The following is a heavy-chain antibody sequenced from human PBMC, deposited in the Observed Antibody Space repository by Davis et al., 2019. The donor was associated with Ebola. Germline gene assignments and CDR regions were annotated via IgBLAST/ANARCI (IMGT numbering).Heavy chain of an antibody. CDR1: GLIFSNHW. CDR3: VRGAGSNYFQH. Sequence: HTGGSLRLSCAASGLIFSNHWMPWVRHAPGKGLEWVPRINGDGSITSYADSVKGRFTISRDNAKNTVYLQMSSLRAEDTAFYYGVRGAGSNYFQHWGQETLVTVST. J-gene: IGHJ1*01. D-gene: IGHD4-11*01. CDR2: INGDGSIT. V-gene: IGHV3-74*01.